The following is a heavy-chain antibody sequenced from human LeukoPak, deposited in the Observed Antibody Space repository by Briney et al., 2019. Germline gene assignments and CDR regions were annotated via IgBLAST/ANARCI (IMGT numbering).Heavy chain of an antibody. Sequence: SETLSLTCTVSGYSITSGYYWGWIRQPPGKGLEWIGTIYYRGTTYYNPSLKSRATISVDTSRNQFSLKLNSVTASDMAVYYCARLMSGYRCGSFDHRGQGALVTVSS. D-gene: IGHD5-12*01. CDR2: IYYRGTT. CDR3: ARLMSGYRCGSFDH. J-gene: IGHJ4*02. CDR1: GYSITSGYY. V-gene: IGHV4-38-2*02.